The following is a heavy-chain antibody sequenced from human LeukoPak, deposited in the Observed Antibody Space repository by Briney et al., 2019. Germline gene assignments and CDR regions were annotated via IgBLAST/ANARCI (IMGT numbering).Heavy chain of an antibody. V-gene: IGHV3-15*01. CDR1: GFTFSNAW. Sequence: GGSLRLSCAASGFTFSNAWMSWVRQAPGKGLERVGRIKSNTDGATPDYAAPVKGRFTISRDDSKTTLYLQMNSLKTEDTSVYYCTTDPHYYDSSGYFFPPLSWGQGTLVTVSS. CDR2: IKSNTDGATP. CDR3: TTDPHYYDSSGYFFPPLS. D-gene: IGHD3-22*01. J-gene: IGHJ4*02.